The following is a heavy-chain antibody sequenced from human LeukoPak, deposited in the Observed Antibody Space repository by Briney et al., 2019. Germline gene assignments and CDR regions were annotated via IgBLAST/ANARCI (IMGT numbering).Heavy chain of an antibody. CDR1: GYTFTGYY. CDR2: INPNSGGT. CDR3: ARPMVRGVSYFDY. J-gene: IGHJ4*02. V-gene: IGHV1-2*02. Sequence: ASVKVSCKASGYTFTGYYMRWVRQAPGQGLEWMGWINPNSGGTNYAQKFQGRVTMTRDTSISTAYMELSRLRSDDTAVYYCARPMVRGVSYFDYWGQGTLVTVSS. D-gene: IGHD3-10*01.